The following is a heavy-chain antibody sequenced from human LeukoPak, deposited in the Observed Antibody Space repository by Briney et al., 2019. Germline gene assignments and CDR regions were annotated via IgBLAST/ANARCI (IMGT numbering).Heavy chain of an antibody. CDR1: GFTFDDYG. CDR2: INWNGGST. CDR3: ALDSSGYLLDAFDI. V-gene: IGHV3-20*04. D-gene: IGHD3-22*01. Sequence: GGSLRLSCAASGFTFDDYGMSWVRHAPGKGLEWVSGINWNGGSTGYADSVKGRFTISRDNAKNSLYLQMNSLRAEDTALYYCALDSSGYLLDAFDIWGQGTMVTVSS. J-gene: IGHJ3*02.